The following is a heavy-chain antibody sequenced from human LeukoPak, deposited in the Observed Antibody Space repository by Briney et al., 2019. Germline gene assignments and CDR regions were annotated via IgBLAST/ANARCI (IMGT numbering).Heavy chain of an antibody. CDR1: GGSISSSSYY. Sequence: SETLSLTCTVSGGSISSSSYYWSWIRQPAGKGLEWIGRIYTSGSTNYNPSLKSRVTMSVDTSKNQFSLKLSSVTAADTAVYYCARAYYYGSGSYLDYWGQGTLVTVSS. V-gene: IGHV4-61*02. CDR2: IYTSGST. CDR3: ARAYYYGSGSYLDY. D-gene: IGHD3-10*01. J-gene: IGHJ4*02.